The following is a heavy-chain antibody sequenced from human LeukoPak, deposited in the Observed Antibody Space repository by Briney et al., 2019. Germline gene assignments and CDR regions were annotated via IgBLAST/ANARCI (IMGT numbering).Heavy chain of an antibody. CDR3: ARGTGSGSFLVDY. J-gene: IGHJ4*02. V-gene: IGHV3-30*04. CDR1: GFTFNNYA. Sequence: PGRSLRLSCAASGFTFNNYALHWVRQAPGKGLEWVALISYDGSTEHYADSVKGRFTISRDNSKNTLFLQMNSLRAEDTAFYYCARGTGSGSFLVDYWGQGTLVTVSS. CDR2: ISYDGSTE. D-gene: IGHD3-10*01.